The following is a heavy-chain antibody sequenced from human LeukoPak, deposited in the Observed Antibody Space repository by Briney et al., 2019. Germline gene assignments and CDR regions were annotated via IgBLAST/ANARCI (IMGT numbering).Heavy chain of an antibody. CDR3: ARPGVAVAGEFFDY. CDR2: IKSNSSYI. D-gene: IGHD6-19*01. V-gene: IGHV3-21*01. Sequence: GESLRLSCAASGFTFSSYSMNWVRQAPGKGLEWVSFIKSNSSYIYYADSVKGRFTISRDNAKNSLYLQMNSLRAEDTAVYYCARPGVAVAGEFFDYWGQGTLVTVSS. J-gene: IGHJ4*02. CDR1: GFTFSSYS.